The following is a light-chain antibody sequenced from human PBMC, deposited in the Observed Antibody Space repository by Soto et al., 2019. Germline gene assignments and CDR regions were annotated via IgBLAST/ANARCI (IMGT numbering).Light chain of an antibody. CDR1: SSDVGGSDL. J-gene: IGLJ2*01. Sequence: QSALTQPASVSASPGQSITISCTGTSSDVGGSDLVSWYQHSPGKAPKLIIYEGTKRPSGVSNRFSGSKSGTTASLTISGLQSEDEADYYCSSSAGGRVIFGGGTKLTVL. V-gene: IGLV2-23*01. CDR2: EGT. CDR3: SSSAGGRVI.